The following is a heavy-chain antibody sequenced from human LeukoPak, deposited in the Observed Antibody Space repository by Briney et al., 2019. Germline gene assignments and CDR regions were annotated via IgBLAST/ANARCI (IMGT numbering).Heavy chain of an antibody. CDR2: ISYDGSNK. J-gene: IGHJ6*02. Sequence: TGGSLRLSCAASGFTFSSYAMHWVRQAPGKGLEWVAVISYDGSNKYYADSVKGRFTISRDNSKNMLYLQMNSLRAEDTAVYYCARDPETYYDFWSGYYNTHHMDVWGQGTTVTVSS. D-gene: IGHD3-3*01. CDR3: ARDPETYYDFWSGYYNTHHMDV. V-gene: IGHV3-30-3*01. CDR1: GFTFSSYA.